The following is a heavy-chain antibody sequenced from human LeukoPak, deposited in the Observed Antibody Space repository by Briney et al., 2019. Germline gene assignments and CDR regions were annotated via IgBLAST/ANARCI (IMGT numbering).Heavy chain of an antibody. CDR3: ARDKRGIAAAGTFDY. CDR1: GFTFSSYE. D-gene: IGHD6-13*01. CDR2: ISSSGSTI. J-gene: IGHJ4*02. V-gene: IGHV3-48*03. Sequence: GGSLRLSCAASGFTFSSYEMNWVRQAPGKGLEWVSYISSSGSTIYYADSVKGRFTISRDNAKNSLYLQMNSLRAEDTAVYYCARDKRGIAAAGTFDYWGQGTLVTVSS.